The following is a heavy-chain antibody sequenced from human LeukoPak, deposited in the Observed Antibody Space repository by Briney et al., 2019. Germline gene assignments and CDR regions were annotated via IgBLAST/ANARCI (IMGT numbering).Heavy chain of an antibody. CDR3: AKVESYYGSRSYYFDY. Sequence: EGSLRLSCAASGFTFSSYAMSWVRQAPGKGLEWVSAISGSGGSAYYADSVKGRFTISRDNSKNTLYLQMNSLRAEDTAVYYCAKVESYYGSRSYYFDYWGQGTLVTVSS. D-gene: IGHD3-22*01. CDR1: GFTFSSYA. V-gene: IGHV3-23*01. J-gene: IGHJ4*02. CDR2: ISGSGGSA.